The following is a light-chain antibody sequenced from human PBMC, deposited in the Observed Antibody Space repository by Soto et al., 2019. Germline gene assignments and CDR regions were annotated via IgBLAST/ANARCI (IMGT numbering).Light chain of an antibody. CDR3: SSYTNSSSLVV. J-gene: IGLJ2*01. V-gene: IGLV2-14*01. CDR1: SSDVGSYNF. Sequence: QSVLTQPASVSGSPGQSITISCTGTSSDVGSYNFVSWYQQHPGKAPKFMIYDVSNRPSGVSNRFSGSKSGNTASLTISGLQAEGEADYYCSSYTNSSSLVVFGGGTKVTVL. CDR2: DVS.